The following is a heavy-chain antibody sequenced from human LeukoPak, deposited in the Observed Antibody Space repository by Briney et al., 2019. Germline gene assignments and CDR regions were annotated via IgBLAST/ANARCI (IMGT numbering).Heavy chain of an antibody. D-gene: IGHD3-10*01. CDR3: ARDQSPSMVSPFDI. J-gene: IGHJ3*02. V-gene: IGHV4-4*02. Sequence: SETLSLTCAVSGGSISSSNWWSWVRQPPGKGLEWIGEIYHSGSTNYNPSLKSRVTISVDTSKNQFSLKLSSVTAADTAVYYCARDQSPSMVSPFDIWGQGTMVTVSS. CDR1: GGSISSSNW. CDR2: IYHSGST.